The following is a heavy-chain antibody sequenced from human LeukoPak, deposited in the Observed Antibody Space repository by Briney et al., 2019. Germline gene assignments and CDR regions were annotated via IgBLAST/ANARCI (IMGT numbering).Heavy chain of an antibody. Sequence: SETRSLTCTVSGGSISSYYWSWIRQPAGKGLEWIGRIYTSGTTNYNPSLKSRVTMSVDTSKNQFSLKMRSVTAADTAVYYCARANYDGSDYWGQGTLVTVSS. CDR2: IYTSGTT. CDR1: GGSISSYY. D-gene: IGHD3-22*01. CDR3: ARANYDGSDY. J-gene: IGHJ4*02. V-gene: IGHV4-4*07.